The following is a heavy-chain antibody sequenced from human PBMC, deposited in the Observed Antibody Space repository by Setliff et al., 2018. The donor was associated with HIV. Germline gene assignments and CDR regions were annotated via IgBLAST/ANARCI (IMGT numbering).Heavy chain of an antibody. J-gene: IGHJ5*02. CDR1: GGSISSSSYY. Sequence: SETLSLTCTVSGGSISSSSYYWAWVRQPPGKGLEWIGSIYYSGSTSYNPSLKSRVTISVDTSKNQFSLKLRSVIAADTAVYYCARRRGYCSGGTCYSGGYWFDPWGQGTLVTVSS. CDR3: ARRRGYCSGGTCYSGGYWFDP. D-gene: IGHD2-15*01. CDR2: IYYSGST. V-gene: IGHV4-39*01.